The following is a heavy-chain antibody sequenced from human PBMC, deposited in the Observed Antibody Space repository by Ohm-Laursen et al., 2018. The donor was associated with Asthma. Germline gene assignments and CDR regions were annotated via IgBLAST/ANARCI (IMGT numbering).Heavy chain of an antibody. Sequence: SLRLSCAASGFTFSNYAMHWVRQAPGKGLEWVAVMSYDGSLKYYADSVNGRFTISRDNSKNTVYLQMNSLRAEDTAVYYCARGRSRSGYYPRPHDFWGQGTIITVSS. V-gene: IGHV3-30-3*01. CDR3: ARGRSRSGYYPRPHDF. CDR2: MSYDGSLK. D-gene: IGHD3-22*01. CDR1: GFTFSNYA. J-gene: IGHJ3*01.